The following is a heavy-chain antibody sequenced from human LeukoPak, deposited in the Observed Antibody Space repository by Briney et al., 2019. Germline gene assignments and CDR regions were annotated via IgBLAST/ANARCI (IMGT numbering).Heavy chain of an antibody. CDR2: IHYTGTT. D-gene: IGHD3-22*01. J-gene: IGHJ4*02. CDR3: ARVGSRGYYDSSGYNPFFDY. Sequence: SETLSLTCTVSSASISSNYWTWIRQPPGKGLEWIGYIHYTGTTNYNPSLKSRVTISVDTSKNQFSLKLSSVTAADTAVYYCARVGSRGYYDSSGYNPFFDYWGQGTLVTVSS. CDR1: SASISSNY. V-gene: IGHV4-59*01.